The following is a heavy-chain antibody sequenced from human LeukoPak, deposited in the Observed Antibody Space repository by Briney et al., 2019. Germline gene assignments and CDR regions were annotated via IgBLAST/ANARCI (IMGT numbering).Heavy chain of an antibody. CDR3: ARLGRSYYLDY. D-gene: IGHD1-26*01. CDR1: GGSISSSSYY. J-gene: IGHJ4*02. Sequence: PSETLSLTCTVSGGSISSSSYYWGWIRQPPGKGLEWIVSIYYSGSTYYNPSLKSRVTISVDTSKNQFSLKLSSVTAADTAVYYCARLGRSYYLDYWGQGTLVTVSS. V-gene: IGHV4-39*01. CDR2: IYYSGST.